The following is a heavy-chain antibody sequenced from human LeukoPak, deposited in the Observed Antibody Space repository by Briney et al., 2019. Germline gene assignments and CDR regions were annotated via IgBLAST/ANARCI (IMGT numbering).Heavy chain of an antibody. V-gene: IGHV4-59*08. CDR1: GGSISPYY. J-gene: IGHJ6*03. CDR2: IYYSGST. CDR3: ARQGIAVAGTHYYYYYYMDV. Sequence: SETLSLTCTVSGGSISPYYWSWIRQPPGKGLEWIGYIYYSGSTNYNPSLKNRVTISLDTSKNQFSLKLSSVTAADTAVYYYARQGIAVAGTHYYYYYYMDVWGKGTTVTVSS. D-gene: IGHD6-19*01.